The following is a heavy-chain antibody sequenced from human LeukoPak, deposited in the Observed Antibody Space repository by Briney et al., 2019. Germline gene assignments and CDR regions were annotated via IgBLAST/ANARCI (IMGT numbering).Heavy chain of an antibody. J-gene: IGHJ6*03. V-gene: IGHV3-30*02. CDR2: IWYDGSNK. CDR1: GFTFSSYG. CDR3: AKGGGYEAQYYYYYLDV. D-gene: IGHD5-12*01. Sequence: PGGSLRLPCAASGFTFSSYGMYWVRQAPGKGLEWVAFIWYDGSNKYYADSVKGRFTVSRDNSKNTLYLQMKSLRAEDTAVYYCAKGGGYEAQYYYYYLDVWGKGTTVTISS.